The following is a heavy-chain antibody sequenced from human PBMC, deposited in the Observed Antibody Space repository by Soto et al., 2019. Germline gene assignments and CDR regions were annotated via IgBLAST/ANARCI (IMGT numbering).Heavy chain of an antibody. J-gene: IGHJ3*02. D-gene: IGHD4-4*01. Sequence: GGSLRLSCAASGFTFSYYWMHWVRQAPGQGLVWVSRIHSDGSSTTYADSVKGRFTISRDNAKNTLYLQMNSLRAEDTAVYYCAREDRYRGGDAFDIWGQGTMVTVSS. V-gene: IGHV3-74*01. CDR3: AREDRYRGGDAFDI. CDR1: GFTFSYYW. CDR2: IHSDGSST.